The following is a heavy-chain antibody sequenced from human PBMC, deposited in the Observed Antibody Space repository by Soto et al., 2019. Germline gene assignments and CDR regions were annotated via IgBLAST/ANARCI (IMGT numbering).Heavy chain of an antibody. Sequence: HPGGSPRLSCAASGFTVSSYAMHWVRQAPGKGLEWVAVISYDGSNKYYADSVKGRFTISRDNSKNTLYLQMNSLRAEDTAVYYCARGITISTEPYGMDVLGQGTTVTVSS. V-gene: IGHV3-30-3*01. CDR3: ARGITISTEPYGMDV. CDR2: ISYDGSNK. D-gene: IGHD3-9*01. J-gene: IGHJ6*02. CDR1: GFTVSSYA.